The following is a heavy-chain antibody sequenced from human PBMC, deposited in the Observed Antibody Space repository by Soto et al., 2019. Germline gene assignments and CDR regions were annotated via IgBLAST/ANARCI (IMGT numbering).Heavy chain of an antibody. J-gene: IGHJ5*02. Sequence: GASVKVSCKASGGTFSSYAINWVRQATGQGLEWMGWMNPNSGNTGYAQKFQGRVTITRDTSASTAYMELSSLTSEDTAVYYCARGERGCSSTSCYGNDWFDPWGQGTLVTVSS. V-gene: IGHV1-8*03. CDR2: MNPNSGNT. CDR3: ARGERGCSSTSCYGNDWFDP. CDR1: GGTFSSYA. D-gene: IGHD2-2*01.